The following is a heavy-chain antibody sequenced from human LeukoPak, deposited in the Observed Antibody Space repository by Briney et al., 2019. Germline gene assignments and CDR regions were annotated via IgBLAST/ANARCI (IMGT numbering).Heavy chain of an antibody. CDR1: VFTFSGSV. CDR3: TGRGSNFDY. D-gene: IGHD2-15*01. V-gene: IGHV3-73*01. CDR2: IRSKDNSYAT. Sequence: PGGSLRLSCAASVFTFSGSVMHWVRQASGKGLEWVGRIRSKDNSYATVYAASVKGRFTISRDDSKNTAYLQMNSLKTEDTAGYYCTGRGSNFDYWGQGTLVTVSS. J-gene: IGHJ4*02.